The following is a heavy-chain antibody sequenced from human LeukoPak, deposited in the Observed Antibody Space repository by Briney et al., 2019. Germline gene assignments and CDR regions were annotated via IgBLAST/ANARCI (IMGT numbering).Heavy chain of an antibody. V-gene: IGHV3-30*02. CDR3: AKDARPVSYNWFDP. Sequence: GSLRISCAASGFTFSSYGMHWVRQAPGKGLEWVAFIRYDGSNKYYADSVKGRFTISRDNSKNTLYLQMNSLRAEDTAVYYCAKDARPVSYNWFDPWGQGTLVTVSS. D-gene: IGHD6-6*01. CDR2: IRYDGSNK. J-gene: IGHJ5*02. CDR1: GFTFSSYG.